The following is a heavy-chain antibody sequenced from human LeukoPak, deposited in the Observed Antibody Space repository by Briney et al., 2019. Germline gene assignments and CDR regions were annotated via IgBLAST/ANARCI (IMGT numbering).Heavy chain of an antibody. D-gene: IGHD1-26*01. CDR3: ARDISGSYGVDY. CDR1: GFMFSNYA. CDR2: ITYDGINN. Sequence: GGSLRLACAASGFMFSNYAMHWVRQAPGKGLEWLAVITYDGINNNYADSVKGRFTISRDNSKNTLYLQMNSLRPEDTAVYYCARDISGSYGVDYWGQGTLVTVSS. J-gene: IGHJ4*02. V-gene: IGHV3-30-3*01.